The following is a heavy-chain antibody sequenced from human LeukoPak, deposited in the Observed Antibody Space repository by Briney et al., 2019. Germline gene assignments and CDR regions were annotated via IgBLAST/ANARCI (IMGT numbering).Heavy chain of an antibody. CDR1: GFTFSSYS. J-gene: IGHJ4*02. Sequence: GGSLRLSCAASGFTFSSYSMNWVRQAPGKGLEWVSYISSSSSTMFYADSVKGRFTISRDNSKNTLYLQMNSLRAEDTAVYYCARSGVATIHYWGQGTLVTVSS. V-gene: IGHV3-48*01. CDR2: ISSSSSTM. D-gene: IGHD5-24*01. CDR3: ARSGVATIHY.